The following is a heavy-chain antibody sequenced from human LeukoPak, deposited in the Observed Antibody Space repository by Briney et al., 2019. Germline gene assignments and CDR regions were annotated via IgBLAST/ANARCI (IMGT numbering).Heavy chain of an antibody. V-gene: IGHV4-59*01. CDR2: IYYSGST. Sequence: SETLSLTCTVSGGSISSYYWSWIRQPPGKGLEWIGYIYYSGSTNYNPSLKSPVAISVDTSKNQFSLKLSSVTAADTAVYYCARCDRRYFDWTFDYWGQGTLVTVSS. J-gene: IGHJ4*02. CDR1: GGSISSYY. D-gene: IGHD3-9*01. CDR3: ARCDRRYFDWTFDY.